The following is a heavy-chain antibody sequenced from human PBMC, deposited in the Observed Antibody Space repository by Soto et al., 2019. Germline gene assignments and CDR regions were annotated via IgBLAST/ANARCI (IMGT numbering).Heavy chain of an antibody. D-gene: IGHD4-17*01. Sequence: QVQLVQSGAEVQKPGASVKVSCKASGGTFSSYAISWVRQAPGQGLEWMGGIIPIFGTANDGQKFQGRDTITAAKSTHIANMELGSLGAYDRAVYYWGRWAPYGDCSRSLTTGGAAFDYWGQGTMVTVSS. CDR2: IIPIFGTA. CDR1: GGTFSSYA. J-gene: IGHJ3*01. V-gene: IGHV1-69*06. CDR3: GRWAPYGDCSRSLTTGGAAFDY.